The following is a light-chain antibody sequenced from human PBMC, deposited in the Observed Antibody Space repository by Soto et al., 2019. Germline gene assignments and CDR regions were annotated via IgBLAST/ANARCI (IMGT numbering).Light chain of an antibody. CDR2: EGT. V-gene: IGLV2-23*01. CDR1: SSDVGSYNL. CDR3: CSHAGSSTWV. J-gene: IGLJ3*02. Sequence: QSVLTQPASVSGSPGRSITISCTGTSSDVGSYNLVSWYQQHPGKAPKLMIYEGTRRPSGVSNRFSGSKSGNTASLTISGLQAEDEADYYCCSHAGSSTWVFGGGTKVTVL.